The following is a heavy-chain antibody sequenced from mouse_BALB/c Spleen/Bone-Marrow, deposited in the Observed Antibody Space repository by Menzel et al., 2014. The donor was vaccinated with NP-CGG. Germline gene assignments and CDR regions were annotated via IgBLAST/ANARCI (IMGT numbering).Heavy chain of an antibody. J-gene: IGHJ2*01. V-gene: IGHV1-37*01. CDR1: GYSFTGYF. D-gene: IGHD1-1*01. CDR3: GGVYYYGSSYFDY. CDR2: INPYNGDT. Sequence: EVQLQQSGPELVKPGASVKISCKASGYSFTGYFMNWVRQSHGKSLEWIGRINPYNGDTFYNQKFKGKATLTVDKSSSTAHMELLSLTSEDPAVYYCGGVYYYGSSYFDYWGQGTTLTVSS.